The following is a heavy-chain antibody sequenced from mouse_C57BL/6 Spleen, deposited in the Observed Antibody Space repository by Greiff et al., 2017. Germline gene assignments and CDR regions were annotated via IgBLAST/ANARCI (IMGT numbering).Heavy chain of an antibody. J-gene: IGHJ4*01. CDR2: IYPGDGDT. V-gene: IGHV1-82*01. Sequence: VQLQQSGPELVKPGASVKISCKASGYAFSSSWMNWVKQRPGKGLEWIGRIYPGDGDTNYNGKFKGKATLTADKSSSTAYMQLSSLTSEDSAVYFCAKDDYYYAMDDWGQGTSVTGSS. CDR3: AKDDYYYAMDD. D-gene: IGHD2-4*01. CDR1: GYAFSSSW.